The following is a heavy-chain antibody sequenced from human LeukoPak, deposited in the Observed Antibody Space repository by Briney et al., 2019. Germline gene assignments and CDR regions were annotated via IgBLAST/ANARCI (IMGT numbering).Heavy chain of an antibody. D-gene: IGHD3-10*01. CDR1: XFTVSSNY. Sequence: GGSLRLSCXASXFTVSSNYMSWVRQAPGKGLEWVSVIYSGGSTYYADSVKGRFTISRDNSKNTLYLQMNSLRAEDTAVYYCARVEFSAVGDYWGQGTLVTVSS. CDR2: IYSGGST. V-gene: IGHV3-53*01. J-gene: IGHJ4*02. CDR3: ARVEFSAVGDY.